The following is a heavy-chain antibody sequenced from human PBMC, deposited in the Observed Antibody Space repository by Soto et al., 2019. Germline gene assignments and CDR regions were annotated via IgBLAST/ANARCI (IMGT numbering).Heavy chain of an antibody. D-gene: IGHD3-3*01. CDR1: GFTFSSYW. CDR2: IKQDGSEK. V-gene: IGHV3-7*01. CDR3: ARDVHYDFWSGYPPFDY. Sequence: VQLVESGGGLVQPGGSLRLSCAASGFTFSSYWMSWVRQAPGKGLEWVANIKQDGSEKYYVDSVKGRFTISRDNAKNSLYLQMNSLRAEDTAVYYCARDVHYDFWSGYPPFDYWGQGTLVTVSS. J-gene: IGHJ4*02.